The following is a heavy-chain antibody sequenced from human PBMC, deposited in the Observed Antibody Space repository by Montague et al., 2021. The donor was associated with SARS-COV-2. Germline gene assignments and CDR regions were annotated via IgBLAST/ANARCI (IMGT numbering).Heavy chain of an antibody. CDR2: IYYSGST. D-gene: IGHD3-9*01. CDR3: ARGVDWLSLYYYYGMDV. Sequence: TLSLTCTVSGGSISSGGYYWSWIRQHPGKGLEWIGYIYYSGSTYYNPSLKSRVTISVDTSKNQFSLKLSSVTAADTAVYYCARGVDWLSLYYYYGMDVWGQGTTVTVSS. J-gene: IGHJ6*02. V-gene: IGHV4-31*03. CDR1: GGSISSGGYY.